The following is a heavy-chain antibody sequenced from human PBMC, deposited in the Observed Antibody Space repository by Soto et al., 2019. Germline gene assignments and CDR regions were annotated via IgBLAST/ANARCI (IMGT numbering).Heavy chain of an antibody. V-gene: IGHV4-31*03. Sequence: SETLSLTCTVSGGSISSDGNYWSWIRQHPGKGLEWIGYIYYSGSTYYNPSLKSRVTISVDTSKNQFSLKLNSVTAADTAVYYCAGGLMVRAINYYYGMDVWGQGTTVTVSS. CDR2: IYYSGST. D-gene: IGHD3-10*01. J-gene: IGHJ6*02. CDR3: AGGLMVRAINYYYGMDV. CDR1: GGSISSDGNY.